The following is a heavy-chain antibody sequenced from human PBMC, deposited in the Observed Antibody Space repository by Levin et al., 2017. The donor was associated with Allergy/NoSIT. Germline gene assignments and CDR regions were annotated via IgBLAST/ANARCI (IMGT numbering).Heavy chain of an antibody. Sequence: PSETLSLTCTVSGGSIISTNYYWGWIRQPPGKGLEWIGSIYYTGSSHYNPSLQSRVTISVDTSKDHFSLNLSYVTAADTAVYYCARVAGYSYGYYFDYWGPGTLVTVSS. CDR2: IYYTGSS. V-gene: IGHV4-39*02. D-gene: IGHD5-18*01. CDR3: ARVAGYSYGYYFDY. J-gene: IGHJ4*02. CDR1: GGSIISTNYY.